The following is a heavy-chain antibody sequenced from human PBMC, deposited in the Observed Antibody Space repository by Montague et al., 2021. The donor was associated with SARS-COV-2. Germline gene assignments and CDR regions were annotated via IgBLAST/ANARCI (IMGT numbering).Heavy chain of an antibody. Sequence: SETLSLTCAVYGGSFSGYYWTWIRQPPGKGLEWIGENNYSGSTNYNPSLKSRVTMSVDMSKNQFSLKLSSVTAADTAVYYCARGARQGYGFRLGSFDSWGQGTLVTVSS. CDR2: NNYSGST. D-gene: IGHD3-10*01. J-gene: IGHJ4*02. V-gene: IGHV4-34*01. CDR3: ARGARQGYGFRLGSFDS. CDR1: GGSFSGYY.